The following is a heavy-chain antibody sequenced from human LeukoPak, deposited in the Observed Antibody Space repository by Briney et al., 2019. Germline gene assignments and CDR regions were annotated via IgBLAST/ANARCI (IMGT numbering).Heavy chain of an antibody. V-gene: IGHV3-7*01. D-gene: IGHD5-18*01. CDR3: ARGHYSPWDHCFDD. J-gene: IGHJ4*02. CDR2: IKQDGSEE. CDR1: GFSFSNYW. Sequence: QSGGSLRLSCAASGFSFSNYWMNWVRQAPGKGLEWVANIKQDGSEEYYVDSLKGRFTISRDNARNSVYLQMNNLRAGDTAVYYCARGHYSPWDHCFDDWGQGSLVTVSS.